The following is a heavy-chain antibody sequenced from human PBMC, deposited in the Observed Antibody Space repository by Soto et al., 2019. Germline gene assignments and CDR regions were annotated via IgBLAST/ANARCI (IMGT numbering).Heavy chain of an antibody. CDR1: GFNFNNYG. J-gene: IGHJ4*02. V-gene: IGHV3-30*18. CDR3: AKDRVGGTFYTPLGF. D-gene: IGHD6-19*01. Sequence: QVQLVESGGGVIQPGRSLRLSCQASGFNFNNYGMHWVRQAPGKGLEWVAVISYDGSNKYYADSVKGRFTISRDNSKNTLSLHLNTLRPEDPAVYHCAKDRVGGTFYTPLGFWGQGTLVTVSS. CDR2: ISYDGSNK.